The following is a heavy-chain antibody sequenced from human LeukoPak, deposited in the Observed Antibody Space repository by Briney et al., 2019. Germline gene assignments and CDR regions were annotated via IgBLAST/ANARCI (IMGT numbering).Heavy chain of an antibody. CDR2: IIPILGIA. J-gene: IGHJ4*02. V-gene: IGHV1-69*04. CDR1: GYTFTSYA. Sequence: ASVKVSCKASGYTFTSYAISWVRQAPGQGLEWMGRIIPILGIANYAQKFQGRVTITADKSTSTAYMELSSLRSEDTAVYYCARDKSMGITGTFDYWGQGTLVTVSS. D-gene: IGHD1-7*01. CDR3: ARDKSMGITGTFDY.